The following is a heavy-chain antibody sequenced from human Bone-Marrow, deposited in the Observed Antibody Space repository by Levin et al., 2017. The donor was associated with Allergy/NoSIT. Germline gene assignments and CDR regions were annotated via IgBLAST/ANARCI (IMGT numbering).Heavy chain of an antibody. V-gene: IGHV3-30*03. D-gene: IGHD3-3*02. CDR2: IIYDGSNE. CDR1: GFSFGNHG. J-gene: IGHJ4*02. Sequence: PGGSLRLSCAASGFSFGNHGMHWVRQTPGRALEWLAVIIYDGSNEFYADSVKGRFTISRDNSKNTLYLQMTSLRVEDSAVYFCARDGDNALVNSAFPLDHWGKGTPVTVSS. CDR3: ARDGDNALVNSAFPLDH.